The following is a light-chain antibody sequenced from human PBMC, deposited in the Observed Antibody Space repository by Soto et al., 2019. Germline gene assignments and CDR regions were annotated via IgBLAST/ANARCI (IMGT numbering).Light chain of an antibody. CDR1: QSVRSTY. V-gene: IGKV3-20*01. CDR2: GAS. Sequence: EIVLTQSPGTLTLSPGERATLSCRASQSVRSTYFAWYQQKPGQAPRLLIYGASSRATGIPDRFNGSGSGTDFTLTIIRLEPEDFAVYYCQQYGSSRFSFGPGTKVEIK. CDR3: QQYGSSRFS. J-gene: IGKJ3*01.